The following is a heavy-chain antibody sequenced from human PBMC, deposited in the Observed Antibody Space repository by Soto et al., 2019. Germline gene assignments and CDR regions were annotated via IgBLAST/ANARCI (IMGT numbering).Heavy chain of an antibody. J-gene: IGHJ4*02. CDR3: ARDYQLSIDY. D-gene: IGHD2-2*01. Sequence: QVQLVESGGGVVQPGRSLRLSCAASGFTFSSYAMHWVRRAPGKGLEWVAVISYDGSNKYYADSVKGRFTISRDNSKNTLYLQMNSLRAEDTAVYYCARDYQLSIDYWGQGTLVTVSS. V-gene: IGHV3-30-3*01. CDR1: GFTFSSYA. CDR2: ISYDGSNK.